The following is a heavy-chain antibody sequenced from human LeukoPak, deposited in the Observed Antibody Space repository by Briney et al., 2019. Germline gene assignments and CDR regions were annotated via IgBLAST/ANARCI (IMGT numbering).Heavy chain of an antibody. D-gene: IGHD1-1*01. Sequence: ASVKVSCKTSGYTFSNYGISWVRQAPGQGLEWMGWITAYNGNRLYAQRFQGRITLTTDTSTSTSYMELRSLEYDDTVIYYCARDNDKVVDHWGQGTLVTVSS. CDR3: ARDNDKVVDH. J-gene: IGHJ4*01. CDR2: ITAYNGNR. V-gene: IGHV1-18*01. CDR1: GYTFSNYG.